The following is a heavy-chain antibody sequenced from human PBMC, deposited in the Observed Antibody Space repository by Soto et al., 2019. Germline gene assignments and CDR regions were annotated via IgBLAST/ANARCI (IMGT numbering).Heavy chain of an antibody. V-gene: IGHV3-23*01. Sequence: GGSLRLSCAASGFTFSSYAMGWVRQAPGKGLEWVSAISGSGGSTYYADSVKGRFTISRDNSKNTLYLQMNSLRAEDTAVYYCAKDRRGGEYQLPTYYYYYMDVWGKGTTVTVSS. CDR1: GFTFSSYA. J-gene: IGHJ6*03. D-gene: IGHD2-2*01. CDR2: ISGSGGST. CDR3: AKDRRGGEYQLPTYYYYYMDV.